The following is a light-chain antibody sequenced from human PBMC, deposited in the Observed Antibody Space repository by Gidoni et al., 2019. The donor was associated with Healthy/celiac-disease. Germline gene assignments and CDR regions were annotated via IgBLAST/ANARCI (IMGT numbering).Light chain of an antibody. CDR3: QQRSNWPIP. V-gene: IGKV3-11*01. CDR1: QSVSSY. Sequence: EIVLTQSPATLSLSPGERATLSCRASQSVSSYLAWYQQKPGQAPSLLIYDASNRATVIPARFSGSVSGTDFTLSITSLEPEDFAVYYCQQRSNWPIPFXXXTRLEIK. J-gene: IGKJ5*01. CDR2: DAS.